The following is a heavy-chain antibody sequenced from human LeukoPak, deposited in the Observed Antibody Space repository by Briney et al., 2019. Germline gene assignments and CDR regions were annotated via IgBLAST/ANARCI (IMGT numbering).Heavy chain of an antibody. V-gene: IGHV3-33*06. Sequence: SCKASGGTFDNYGMHWVRQTPGKGLEWVAVIWYDGSTKYYVDSVKGRFTISRDNSKNTLYLQMNSLRAEDTSVYYCAKDGDGSGTTNLFDYWGQGTLVTVSS. CDR1: GGTFDNYG. CDR3: AKDGDGSGTTNLFDY. CDR2: IWYDGSTK. D-gene: IGHD3-10*01. J-gene: IGHJ4*02.